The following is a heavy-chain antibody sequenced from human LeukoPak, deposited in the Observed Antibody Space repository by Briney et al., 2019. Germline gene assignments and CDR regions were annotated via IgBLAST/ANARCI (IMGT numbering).Heavy chain of an antibody. D-gene: IGHD6-19*01. J-gene: IGHJ6*02. CDR3: AKDYSPQRSSGWSPGSYYYYYYGMDV. V-gene: IGHV3-30*18. CDR2: ISYDGSNK. CDR1: GFTFSSYG. Sequence: GGSLRLSCAASGFTFSSYGMHWVRQAPGKGLEWVAVISYDGSNKYYADSVKGRFTISRDNSKNTLYLQMNSLRAEDTAVYYCAKDYSPQRSSGWSPGSYYYYYYGMDVWGQGTTVTVSS.